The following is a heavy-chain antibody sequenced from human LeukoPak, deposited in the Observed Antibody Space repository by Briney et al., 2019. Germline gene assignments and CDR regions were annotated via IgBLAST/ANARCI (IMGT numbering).Heavy chain of an antibody. CDR1: GFIFDDYA. CDR3: ARAIGVTCISTSCYSFDY. J-gene: IGHJ4*02. Sequence: GGSLRLSCAASGFIFDDYAIHWVRHAPGKGLEWVSGISWNSGSIGYADSVKGRFTISRDNAKNSPYLQMNSLRTEDTALYYCARAIGVTCISTSCYSFDYWGQGTLVTVSS. D-gene: IGHD2-2*02. CDR2: ISWNSGSI. V-gene: IGHV3-9*01.